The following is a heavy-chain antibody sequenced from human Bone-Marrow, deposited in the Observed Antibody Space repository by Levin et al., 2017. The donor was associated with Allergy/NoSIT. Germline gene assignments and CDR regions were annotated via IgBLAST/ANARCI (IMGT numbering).Heavy chain of an antibody. CDR2: INPGDSDT. J-gene: IGHJ5*02. CDR3: ARLGSGWYFDWFDP. Sequence: GESLKISCKGFGYTFTSYWIGWVCHMPGKGLEWMAIINPGDSDTRYSPSFQGQVTISVDKSISTAYLQWSSLKASDTAMYYCARLGSGWYFDWFDPWGQGTLVTVSS. V-gene: IGHV5-51*01. CDR1: GYTFTSYW. D-gene: IGHD6-19*01.